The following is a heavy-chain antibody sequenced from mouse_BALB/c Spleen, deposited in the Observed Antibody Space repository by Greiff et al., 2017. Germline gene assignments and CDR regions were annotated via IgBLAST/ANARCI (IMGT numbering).Heavy chain of an antibody. Sequence: VQLKQSGAELVKPGASVKLSCTASGFNIKDTYMHWVKQRPEQGLEWIGRIDPANGNTKYDPKFQGKATITADTSSNTAYLQLSSLTSEDTAVYYCARQLGLRRAMDYWGQGTSVTVSS. J-gene: IGHJ4*01. CDR2: IDPANGNT. CDR1: GFNIKDTY. D-gene: IGHD3-1*01. CDR3: ARQLGLRRAMDY. V-gene: IGHV14-3*02.